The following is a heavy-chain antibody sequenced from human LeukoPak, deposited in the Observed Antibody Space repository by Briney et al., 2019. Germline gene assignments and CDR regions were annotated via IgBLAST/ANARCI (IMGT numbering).Heavy chain of an antibody. CDR2: INHSGST. Sequence: PSETLSLTCAVYGGSFSVYYWSWVRQPPGKGLECSGEINHSGSTNYNPSLKSRVTISVDTSKNQFSLKLSSVTAADTAVYYCARRRGLGGDYGIDVWGQGTTVTVSS. D-gene: IGHD6-25*01. CDR3: ARRRGLGGDYGIDV. J-gene: IGHJ6*02. V-gene: IGHV4-34*01. CDR1: GGSFSVYY.